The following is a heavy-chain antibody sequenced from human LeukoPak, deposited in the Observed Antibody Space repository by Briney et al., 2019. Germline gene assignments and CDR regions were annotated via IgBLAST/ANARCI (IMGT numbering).Heavy chain of an antibody. V-gene: IGHV4-38-2*01. CDR3: ARVSTTVAVKY. Sequence: KPSETLSLTCAVSGYSISSDYYWGWIRQPPGKGLEWIGNSYRSGSTDYNPSLKSRVTISVDTSRNQFSLKLSSATAADTAVYHCARVSTTVAVKYWGQGILVTISS. J-gene: IGHJ4*02. CDR2: SYRSGST. CDR1: GYSISSDYY. D-gene: IGHD4-11*01.